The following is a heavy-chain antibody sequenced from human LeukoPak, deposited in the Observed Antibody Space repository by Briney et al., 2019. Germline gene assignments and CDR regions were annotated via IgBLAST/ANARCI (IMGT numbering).Heavy chain of an antibody. J-gene: IGHJ4*02. CDR1: GFPFSTYS. CDR2: ISNNGDST. Sequence: PGGSLRLSCAASGFPFSTYSMTRVRQPPGKGLEYVSAISNNGDSTHYANSVKGRFTVSRDNSKNTLYLQMGSLRAEDMGVYYCATEGAVNEYGANLPFDYWGQGTLVTVSS. D-gene: IGHD4/OR15-4a*01. V-gene: IGHV3-64*01. CDR3: ATEGAVNEYGANLPFDY.